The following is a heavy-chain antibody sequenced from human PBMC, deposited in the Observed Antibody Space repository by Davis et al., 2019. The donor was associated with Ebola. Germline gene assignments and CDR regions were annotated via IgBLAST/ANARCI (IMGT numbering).Heavy chain of an antibody. CDR1: GFTFSSYS. Sequence: GESLKISCAASGFTFSSYSMNWVRQAPGKGLEWVSYISSSSSTIYYADSVKGRFTISRDNAKNSLYLQMNSLRAEDTAVYYCAREPRYVWGSYRNPAFDYWGQGTLVTVSS. CDR3: AREPRYVWGSYRNPAFDY. D-gene: IGHD3-16*02. J-gene: IGHJ4*02. CDR2: ISSSSSTI. V-gene: IGHV3-48*04.